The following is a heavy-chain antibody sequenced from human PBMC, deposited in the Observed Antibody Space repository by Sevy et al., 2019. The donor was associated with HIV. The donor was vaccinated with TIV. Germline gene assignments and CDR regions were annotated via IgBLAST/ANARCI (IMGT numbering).Heavy chain of an antibody. V-gene: IGHV3-30*18. Sequence: GGSLRLSCAASGFTFSSYGMHWVRQAPGKGLEWVAVISYDGSNKYYADSVKGRFTNSRDNSKNTLYLQMNSLRAEDTAVYYCANGLSITGTTWGYFDYWGQGTLVTVSS. CDR2: ISYDGSNK. CDR1: GFTFSSYG. D-gene: IGHD1-20*01. CDR3: ANGLSITGTTWGYFDY. J-gene: IGHJ4*02.